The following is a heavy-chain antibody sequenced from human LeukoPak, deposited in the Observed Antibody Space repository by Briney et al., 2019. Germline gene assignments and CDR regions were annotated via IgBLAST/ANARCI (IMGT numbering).Heavy chain of an antibody. CDR1: GYTFTSYY. V-gene: IGHV1-46*01. J-gene: IGHJ4*02. Sequence: ASVKVSCKASGYTFTSYYMHWVRQAPGQGLEWMGIINPSGGSTSYAQKFQGRVTMTRDTSKSTVYMELSSLRSEDTAVYYCARWTERNYDTLTGSIRIGYYFDYWGQGTLVTVSS. CDR2: INPSGGST. CDR3: ARWTERNYDTLTGSIRIGYYFDY. D-gene: IGHD3-9*01.